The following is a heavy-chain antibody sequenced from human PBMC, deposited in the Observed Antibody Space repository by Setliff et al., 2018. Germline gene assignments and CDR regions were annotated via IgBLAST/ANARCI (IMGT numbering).Heavy chain of an antibody. D-gene: IGHD3-9*01. CDR3: AKHGAYNDFLTGYNFFDI. Sequence: PGESLKISCAASGFTFSSSAMAWVRQAPGKGLEWVSAISSTITSTYYADSVKGRFTISRDNSKNTLYLQMNSLRAEDTAVYYCAKHGAYNDFLTGYNFFDIWGQGMLVTVSS. J-gene: IGHJ4*02. V-gene: IGHV3-23*01. CDR1: GFTFSSSA. CDR2: ISSTITST.